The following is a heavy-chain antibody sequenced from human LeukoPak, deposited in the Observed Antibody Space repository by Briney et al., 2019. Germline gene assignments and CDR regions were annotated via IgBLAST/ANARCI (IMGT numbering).Heavy chain of an antibody. V-gene: IGHV4-59*08. CDR1: GGSISSYY. Sequence: SETLSLTCTVSGGSISSYYWSWIRQPPGKGLEWIGYIYYSGSTNCNPSLKSRVTISVDTSKNQFSLKLSSVTAADTAVYYCARQHGYSYTPNWFDPWGQGTLVTVSS. J-gene: IGHJ5*02. CDR3: ARQHGYSYTPNWFDP. CDR2: IYYSGST. D-gene: IGHD5-18*01.